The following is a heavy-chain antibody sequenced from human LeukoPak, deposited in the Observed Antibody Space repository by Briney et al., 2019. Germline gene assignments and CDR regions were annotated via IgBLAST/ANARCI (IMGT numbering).Heavy chain of an antibody. CDR1: GGSLSSGSSY. CDR2: INHSGST. J-gene: IGHJ4*02. Sequence: PSETLSLTCTVSGGSLSSGSSYWSWIRQPPGKGLEWIGEINHSGSTNYNPSLKSRVTISVDTSKNQFSLKLSSVTAADTAVYYCASRWLRQGDYWGQGTLVTVSS. V-gene: IGHV4-39*07. CDR3: ASRWLRQGDY. D-gene: IGHD5-12*01.